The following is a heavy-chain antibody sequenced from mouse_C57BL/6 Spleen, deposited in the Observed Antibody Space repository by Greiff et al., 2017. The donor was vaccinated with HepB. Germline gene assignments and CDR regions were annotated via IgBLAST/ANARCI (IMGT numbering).Heavy chain of an antibody. V-gene: IGHV5-4*01. J-gene: IGHJ3*01. Sequence: VQLVESGGGLVKPGGSLKLSCAASGFTFSSYAMSWVRQTPEKRLEWVATISDGGSYTYYPDNVKGRFTISRDNAKNNLYLQMSHLKSEDTAMYYCAREGITTVVPFAYWGQGTLVTVSA. CDR1: GFTFSSYA. CDR3: AREGITTVVPFAY. CDR2: ISDGGSYT. D-gene: IGHD1-1*01.